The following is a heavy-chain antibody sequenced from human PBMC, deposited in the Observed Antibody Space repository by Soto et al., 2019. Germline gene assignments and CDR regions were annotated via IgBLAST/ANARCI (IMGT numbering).Heavy chain of an antibody. V-gene: IGHV3-74*01. CDR2: IKGDGSRI. CDR3: ARGIPGYYGKDV. D-gene: IGHD2-2*02. CDR1: GFTFSNYW. J-gene: IGHJ6*01. Sequence: DVQLVESGGGLVQPGGSLRLSCAASGFTFSNYWIHWVRQAPGKGLVWVSRIKGDGSRIDYADSVKGRFTISRDNAKNTVYVQMNSLGDEDAAVYYCARGIPGYYGKDVWGQGTTVTVSS.